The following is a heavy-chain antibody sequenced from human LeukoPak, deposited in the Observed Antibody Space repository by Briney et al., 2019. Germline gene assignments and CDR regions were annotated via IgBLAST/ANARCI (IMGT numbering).Heavy chain of an antibody. CDR1: GGTFSSYA. CDR3: ASEIAAAGTGGFDY. Sequence: SVKVSCKASGGTFSSYAISWVRQAPGQGLEWMGRIIPILGIANYAQKLQGRVTITADKSTSTAYMELSSLRSEDTAVYYCASEIAAAGTGGFDYWGQGTLVTVSS. CDR2: IIPILGIA. D-gene: IGHD6-13*01. J-gene: IGHJ4*02. V-gene: IGHV1-69*04.